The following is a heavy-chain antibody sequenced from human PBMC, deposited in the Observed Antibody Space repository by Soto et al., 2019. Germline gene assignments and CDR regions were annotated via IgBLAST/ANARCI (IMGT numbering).Heavy chain of an antibody. CDR3: AREGRFLEWLSQSWFDP. CDR2: IIPIFGTA. V-gene: IGHV1-69*12. J-gene: IGHJ5*02. D-gene: IGHD3-3*01. Sequence: QVQLVQSGAEVKKPGSSVKVSCKASGGTFSSYAISWVRQAPGQGLEWMGGIIPIFGTANYAQKFQGRVTITADESTSTDNMELSSLRSEDTAVYYCAREGRFLEWLSQSWFDPWGQGTLVTVSS. CDR1: GGTFSSYA.